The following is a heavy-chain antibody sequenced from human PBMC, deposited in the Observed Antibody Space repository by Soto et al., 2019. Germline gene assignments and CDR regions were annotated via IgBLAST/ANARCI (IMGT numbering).Heavy chain of an antibody. CDR1: GFTFSNAW. CDR2: IKSKTDGGTT. D-gene: IGHD2-21*02. CDR3: TTLNLAYCGGDCYWGWFDP. Sequence: LRLSCAASGFTFSNAWMNWVRQAPGKGLEWVGRIKSKTDGGTTDYAAPVKGRFTISRDDSKNTLYLQMNSLKTEDTAVYYYTTLNLAYCGGDCYWGWFDPWGQGTPVTVSS. J-gene: IGHJ5*02. V-gene: IGHV3-15*07.